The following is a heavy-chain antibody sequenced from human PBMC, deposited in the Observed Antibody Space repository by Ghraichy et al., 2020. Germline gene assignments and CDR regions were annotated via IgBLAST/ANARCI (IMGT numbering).Heavy chain of an antibody. CDR1: GGSFSDYS. CDR2: INHSGST. CDR3: ARATIRYAMDV. D-gene: IGHD5-12*01. J-gene: IGHJ6*02. V-gene: IGHV4-34*01. Sequence: SETLSLTCAVYGGSFSDYSWTWIRQPPGKGLECIGEINHSGSTNYKPSLKSRVTISIDTSRKQFSLKLNSVTAADTAVYYCARATIRYAMDVWGQGTTVTVSS.